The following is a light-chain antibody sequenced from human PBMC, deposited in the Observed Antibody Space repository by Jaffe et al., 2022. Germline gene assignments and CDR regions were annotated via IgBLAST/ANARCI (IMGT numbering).Light chain of an antibody. J-gene: IGLJ2*01. CDR3: SSYAGSNNLV. CDR2: EVS. V-gene: IGLV2-8*01. Sequence: QSALTQPPSASGSPGQSVTMSCTGTSSDVGGYNSVSWYQQHPGKAPKLMIYEVSKRPSGVPDRFSGSKSDNTASLTVSGLQAEDEADYYCSSYAGSNNLVFGGGTKLTVL. CDR1: SSDVGGYNS.